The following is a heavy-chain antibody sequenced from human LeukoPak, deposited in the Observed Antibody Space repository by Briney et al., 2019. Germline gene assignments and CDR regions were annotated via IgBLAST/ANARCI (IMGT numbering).Heavy chain of an antibody. CDR3: ARDGIDRSSGTSYYYYMAV. J-gene: IGHJ6*03. D-gene: IGHD3-22*01. Sequence: GGSLRLSCAASGFTFSSYGMSWVRQAPGKGLEWVSAISGSGGRTYYADSVKGRFTISRDNSKNTLSLQMNSLRAEDTAVYYCARDGIDRSSGTSYYYYMAVWGKGTTVTISS. V-gene: IGHV3-23*01. CDR2: ISGSGGRT. CDR1: GFTFSSYG.